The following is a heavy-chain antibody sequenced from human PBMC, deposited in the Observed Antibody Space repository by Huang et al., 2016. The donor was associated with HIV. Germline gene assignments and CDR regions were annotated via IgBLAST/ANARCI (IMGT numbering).Heavy chain of an antibody. Sequence: QVQLVQSGAEVKKPGSSVKLSCQSSGGGSSSYAISWVRQARGQGLEWMGGISPICGTTDDAPRFHGRGTITADESTNTAYIELSSLEYDDTALYYCARSGPRWGLATIWTLVYWGQGTLVTVSS. J-gene: IGHJ4*02. CDR3: ARSGPRWGLATIWTLVY. CDR1: GGGSSSYA. CDR2: ISPICGTT. D-gene: IGHD5-12*01. V-gene: IGHV1-69*13.